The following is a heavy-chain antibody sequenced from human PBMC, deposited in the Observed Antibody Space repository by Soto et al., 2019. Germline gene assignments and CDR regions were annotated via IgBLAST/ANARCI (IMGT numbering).Heavy chain of an antibody. V-gene: IGHV4-59*01. Sequence: SETLSLTCTVSGGSISTYYWSWIRQSPGKGLEWIGYIHYSGNTMYNPSLESRVTMSVDTSKNHFSLQVTSVTAADTAVYFCARSNLGGFNYGYIWGQGIQVTVSS. CDR3: ARSNLGGFNYGYI. D-gene: IGHD5-18*01. CDR1: GGSISTYY. J-gene: IGHJ4*02. CDR2: IHYSGNT.